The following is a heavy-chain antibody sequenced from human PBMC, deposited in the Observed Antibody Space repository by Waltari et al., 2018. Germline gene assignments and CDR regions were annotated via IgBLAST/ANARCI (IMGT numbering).Heavy chain of an antibody. D-gene: IGHD1-1*01. J-gene: IGHJ4*02. CDR1: GFPFSSYS. Sequence: EVQLVESGGGLVQPGGSLGLSCAASGFPFSSYSLTWVRQAPGKGLEWVSYISSSSSTIYYADSVKGRFTISRDNAKNSLYLQMNSLRAEDTAVYYCARDLDGFKDTFDYWGQGTLVTVSS. CDR3: ARDLDGFKDTFDY. V-gene: IGHV3-48*01. CDR2: ISSSSSTI.